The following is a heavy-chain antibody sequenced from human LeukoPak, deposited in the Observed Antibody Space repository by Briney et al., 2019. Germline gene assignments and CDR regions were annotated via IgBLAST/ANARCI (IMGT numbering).Heavy chain of an antibody. V-gene: IGHV3-30*02. Sequence: GGSLRLSCAASGFSFRSYGMHWVRQAPGKGLEWVAFIRYDGSNKYYAESVKGRFTISRDNSKNMLYLQMNSLRAEDTAVYYCAKSSGGLPRDYFDYWGQGTLVTVSS. CDR2: IRYDGSNK. D-gene: IGHD1-26*01. CDR1: GFSFRSYG. J-gene: IGHJ4*02. CDR3: AKSSGGLPRDYFDY.